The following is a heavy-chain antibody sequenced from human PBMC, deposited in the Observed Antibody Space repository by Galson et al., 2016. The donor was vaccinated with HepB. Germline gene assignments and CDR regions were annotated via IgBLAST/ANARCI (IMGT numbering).Heavy chain of an antibody. D-gene: IGHD2-21*01. CDR2: VYYSGTA. V-gene: IGHV4-39*01. J-gene: IGHJ3*02. CDR3: ASHCGGDCYNNLADAFDI. Sequence: ISSSRYYWGWIRQPPGKGLEWIGSVYYSGTAYYDPSLKSRVSISVDTSKNQFSLRLSSVTAGDTAVYFCASHCGGDCYNNLADAFDIWGRGTMVTVSS. CDR1: ISSSRYY.